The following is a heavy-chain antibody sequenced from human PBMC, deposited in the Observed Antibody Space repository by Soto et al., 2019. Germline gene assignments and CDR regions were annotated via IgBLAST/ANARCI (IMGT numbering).Heavy chain of an antibody. D-gene: IGHD2-8*01. J-gene: IGHJ6*03. CDR3: AKKGANGYYYYMDV. V-gene: IGHV3-23*01. Sequence: GGSLRLSCAASGFTFSNYAMSWVRQAPGKGLEWVSAISGSGASTYYADSVKGRFTISRDNSKNTLYLQMNSLRAEDTAVYYCAKKGANGYYYYMDVWGKGTTVTVSS. CDR2: ISGSGAST. CDR1: GFTFSNYA.